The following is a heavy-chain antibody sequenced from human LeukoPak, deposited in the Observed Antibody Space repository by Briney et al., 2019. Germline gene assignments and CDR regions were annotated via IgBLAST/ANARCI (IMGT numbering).Heavy chain of an antibody. Sequence: GGSLRLSCAASGFTFSSYAMSWVRQAPGKGLEWVSAISGSGGSTYYADSVKGRFTISRDNSKNTLYLQMNCLRAEDTAVYYCAKQGHDFWSGYYDYFDYWGQGTLVTVSS. CDR3: AKQGHDFWSGYYDYFDY. CDR2: ISGSGGST. CDR1: GFTFSSYA. D-gene: IGHD3-3*01. J-gene: IGHJ4*02. V-gene: IGHV3-23*01.